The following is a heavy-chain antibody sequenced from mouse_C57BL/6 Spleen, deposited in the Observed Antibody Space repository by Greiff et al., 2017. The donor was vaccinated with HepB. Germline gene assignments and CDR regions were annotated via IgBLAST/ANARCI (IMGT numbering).Heavy chain of an antibody. D-gene: IGHD1-2*01. V-gene: IGHV5-4*03. CDR1: GFTFSSYA. Sequence: EVKVVESGGGLVKPGGSLKLSCAASGFTFSSYAMSWVRQTPEKRLEWVATISDGGSYTYYPDNVKGRFTISRDNAKNNLYLQMSHLKSEDTAMYYCARERHPITTEAYWGQGTLVTVSA. J-gene: IGHJ3*01. CDR2: ISDGGSYT. CDR3: ARERHPITTEAY.